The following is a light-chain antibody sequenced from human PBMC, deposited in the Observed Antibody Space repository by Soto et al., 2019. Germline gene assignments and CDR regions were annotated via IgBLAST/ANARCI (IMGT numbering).Light chain of an antibody. V-gene: IGLV1-44*01. CDR1: SSNIGTNT. CDR2: SNT. CDR3: AAWDDSLNGVV. J-gene: IGLJ2*01. Sequence: QSVLTQPPSASGTPGQRVTISCSGISSNIGTNTVNWYQQLPGTAPKLLIYSNTQRPSGVPDRFSGSKSGTSASLAISGLHSEDEADYYCAAWDDSLNGVVFGGGTKLTVL.